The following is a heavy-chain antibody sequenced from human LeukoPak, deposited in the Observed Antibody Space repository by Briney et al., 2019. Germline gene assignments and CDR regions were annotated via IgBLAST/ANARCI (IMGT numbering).Heavy chain of an antibody. V-gene: IGHV1-2*02. Sequence: ASVKVSCKASGYTFTGYYMHWVRQAPGQGLEWMGWINPNSGGTNYAQKFQGRVTMTRDTSISTAYMELSRLRSDDTAVYYCARDYEVVAASDNWGQGTLVTVSS. J-gene: IGHJ4*02. CDR1: GYTFTGYY. CDR3: ARDYEVVAASDN. CDR2: INPNSGGT. D-gene: IGHD2-15*01.